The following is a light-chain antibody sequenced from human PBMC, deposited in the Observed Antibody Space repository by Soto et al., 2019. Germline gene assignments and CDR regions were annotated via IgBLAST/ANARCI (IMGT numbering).Light chain of an antibody. CDR3: QQSYSTPSHT. CDR1: QSVSSD. Sequence: DIQLTQSPSSLSASVGDRVTITCRASQSVSSDLNWYQQKPGKAPKLLIYAASSMQSGVPSRCSSGGSGTELTLTISSLQPADFATSYYQQSYSTPSHTFGGGTKVEIK. J-gene: IGKJ4*01. CDR2: AAS. V-gene: IGKV1-39*01.